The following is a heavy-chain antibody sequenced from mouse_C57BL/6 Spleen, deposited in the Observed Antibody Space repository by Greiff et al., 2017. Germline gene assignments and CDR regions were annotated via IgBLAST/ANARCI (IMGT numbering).Heavy chain of an antibody. J-gene: IGHJ1*03. CDR3: ARGLFDV. V-gene: IGHV1-18*01. CDR1: GYTFTDYN. D-gene: IGHD3-1*01. CDR2: INPNNGGT. Sequence: VQLQQSGPELVKPGASVKIPCKASGYTFTDYNMDWVKQSHGKSLEWIRDINPNNGGTIYTQKFKGKATLTVDKSSSTAYMELRSLTSEDTAVYYCARGLFDVWGTGTTVTVSS.